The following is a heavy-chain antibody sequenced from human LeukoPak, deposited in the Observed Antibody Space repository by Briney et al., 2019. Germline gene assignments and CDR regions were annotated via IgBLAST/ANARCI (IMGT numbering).Heavy chain of an antibody. CDR2: VIPIFGTA. CDR1: GGTFSSYA. J-gene: IGHJ4*02. V-gene: IGHV1-69*13. Sequence: SVKVSCKASGGTFSSYAISWVRQAPGQGLEWMGGVIPIFGTANYAQKFQGRVTITADESTSTAYMELSSLRSEDTAVYYCAREGPNYGDNFDYWGQGTLVTVSS. D-gene: IGHD4-17*01. CDR3: AREGPNYGDNFDY.